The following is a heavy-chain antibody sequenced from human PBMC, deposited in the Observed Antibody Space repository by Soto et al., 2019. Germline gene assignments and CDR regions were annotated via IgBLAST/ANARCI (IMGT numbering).Heavy chain of an antibody. V-gene: IGHV4-4*07. CDR2: IYTSGST. Sequence: PSETLSLTCTVSGGSISSYYWSWIRQPAGKGLEWIGRIYTSGSTNYSPSLKSRVTMSVDTSKNQFSLKLSSVTAADTAVYYCARVATYYDFWSGYSFDPWGQGTLVTVSS. CDR1: GGSISSYY. D-gene: IGHD3-3*01. CDR3: ARVATYYDFWSGYSFDP. J-gene: IGHJ5*02.